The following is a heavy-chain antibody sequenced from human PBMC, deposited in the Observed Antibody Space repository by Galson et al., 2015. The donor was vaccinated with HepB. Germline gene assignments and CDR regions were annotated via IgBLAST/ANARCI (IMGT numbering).Heavy chain of an antibody. Sequence: SVKVSCKASGDTFTSYYIYWVRQAPGPGLEWMGIINPSGGSTSYAQKFQGRVTMTRDTSTSTVYMELSSLRSEDTAVYYCARGSTAMGNYYGMDVWGQGTTVTVSS. CDR2: INPSGGST. CDR1: GDTFTSYY. V-gene: IGHV1-46*01. CDR3: ARGSTAMGNYYGMDV. D-gene: IGHD5-18*01. J-gene: IGHJ6*02.